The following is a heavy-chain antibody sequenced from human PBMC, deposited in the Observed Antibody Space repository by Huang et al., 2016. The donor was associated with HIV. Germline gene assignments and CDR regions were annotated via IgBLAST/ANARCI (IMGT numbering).Heavy chain of an antibody. CDR3: AKDGGFYYDSSGTAVVFDY. CDR1: GYTFTSFY. J-gene: IGHJ4*02. V-gene: IGHV1-46*01. D-gene: IGHD3-22*01. Sequence: QVQLVQSGAEVRKPGASVTVSCKASGYTFTSFYMHLVRQAPGQGLEWMGVINPSAGSATDALKFQDRVTMTRKTSTGTVYMQLSSLRSEDTALYYCAKDGGFYYDSSGTAVVFDYWGQGSLVTVSS. CDR2: INPSAGSA.